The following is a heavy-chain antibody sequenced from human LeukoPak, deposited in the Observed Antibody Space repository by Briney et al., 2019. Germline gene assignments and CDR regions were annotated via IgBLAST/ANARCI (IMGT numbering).Heavy chain of an antibody. J-gene: IGHJ3*02. V-gene: IGHV3-48*01. CDR1: GLAFSSSA. CDR3: ARGRDHAFDI. Sequence: GGSLRLSCAASGLAFSSSAMNWVRQTPGQGLEWLSYSSASSSDVYYADSVKGRFTISRDNAKSSLYLQMNSLTAEDTAIYFCARGRDHAFDIWGQGTRVTVSS. CDR2: SSASSSDV.